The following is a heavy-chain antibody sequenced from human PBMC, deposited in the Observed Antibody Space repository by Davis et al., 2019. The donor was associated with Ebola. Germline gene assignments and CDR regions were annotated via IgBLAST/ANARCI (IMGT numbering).Heavy chain of an antibody. CDR1: GGTFSSYA. J-gene: IGHJ6*04. CDR2: VHGGNGNT. V-gene: IGHV1-3*01. D-gene: IGHD2-15*01. CDR3: AREEKVVAALYYYYYGMDV. Sequence: ASVKVSCKASGGTFSSYAISWMRQAPGQRLEWMGWVHGGNGNTKYSQRFQGRVTITTDTSASTAYLDLSRLRSDDTAVYYCAREEKVVAALYYYYYGMDVWGKGTTVTVSS.